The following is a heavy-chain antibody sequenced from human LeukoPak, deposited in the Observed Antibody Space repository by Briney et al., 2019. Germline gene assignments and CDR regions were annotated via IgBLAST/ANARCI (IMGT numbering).Heavy chain of an antibody. CDR2: VSGSGGNI. V-gene: IGHV3-23*01. D-gene: IGHD2-2*01. J-gene: IGHJ4*02. CDR3: AASLPNIVVVPATKGPFGY. Sequence: GGSLRLSCAASGFTFSSYTMSWVRQAPGKGLEWVSGVSGSGGNIHYADSVKGRFIISRDNSKNTLYLQMNSLRAEDTAVYYCAASLPNIVVVPATKGPFGYWGQGALVTVSS. CDR1: GFTFSSYT.